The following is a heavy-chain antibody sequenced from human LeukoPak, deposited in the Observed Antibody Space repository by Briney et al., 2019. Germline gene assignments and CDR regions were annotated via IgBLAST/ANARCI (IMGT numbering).Heavy chain of an antibody. V-gene: IGHV3-21*01. CDR1: GFTFSSYS. Sequence: GGSLRLSCAASGFTFSSYSMNWVRQAPGQGQEWVSSISSSSSYIYFADSVKGRLTISRDNAKKSLYLQMNSLRAEDTAVYYCARVRQWLDDAFDIWGQGTMVTVSS. J-gene: IGHJ3*02. CDR3: ARVRQWLDDAFDI. D-gene: IGHD6-19*01. CDR2: ISSSSSYI.